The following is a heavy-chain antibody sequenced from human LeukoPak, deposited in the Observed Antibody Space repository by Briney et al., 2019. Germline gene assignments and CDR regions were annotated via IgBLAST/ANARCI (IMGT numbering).Heavy chain of an antibody. CDR1: GYSFTSYW. CDR2: IYSDDYDT. Sequence: GASLKISCKGSGYSFTSYWIGWVRQMPGKGLEWMGIIYSDDYDTRYSPSFQGQVTISADKSISTAYLQWSSLKASDTAMYYCASLHPGGAAIDAFDIWAKGQWSPSLQ. D-gene: IGHD5-18*01. V-gene: IGHV5-51*01. CDR3: ASLHPGGAAIDAFDI. J-gene: IGHJ3*02.